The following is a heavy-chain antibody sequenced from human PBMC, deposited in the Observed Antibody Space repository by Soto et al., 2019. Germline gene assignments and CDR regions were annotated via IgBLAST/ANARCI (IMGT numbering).Heavy chain of an antibody. CDR1: GFTFSNFA. CDR2: ISHDGTNK. CDR3: ARNYYGSGSYLGPFGY. Sequence: GGSLRLSCAASGFTFSNFAIHWVRQAPGKGLEWVAVISHDGTNKYYADSVKGRFTISRDNSNNTLYLQMNSLRAEDTAVYYCARNYYGSGSYLGPFGYWGQGTLVTVSS. D-gene: IGHD3-10*01. J-gene: IGHJ4*02. V-gene: IGHV3-30-3*01.